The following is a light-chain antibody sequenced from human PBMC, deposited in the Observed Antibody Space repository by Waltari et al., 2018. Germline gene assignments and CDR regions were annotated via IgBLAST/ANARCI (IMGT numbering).Light chain of an antibody. J-gene: IGKJ4*01. Sequence: IVLTQTPLSLSVTPGQPASISCKSSQSPLHNDGKTRMYWFLQKSGQAPKLLIYEVSNRFSGVSDKFSGSGSGTDFTLEISRVEAEDVGVYYCMQSVQVPLTFGGGTKVELK. CDR3: MQSVQVPLT. V-gene: IGKV2D-29*01. CDR2: EVS. CDR1: QSPLHNDGKTR.